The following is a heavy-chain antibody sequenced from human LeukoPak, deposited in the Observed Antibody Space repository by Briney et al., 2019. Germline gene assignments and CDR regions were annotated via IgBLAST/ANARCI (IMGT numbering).Heavy chain of an antibody. CDR3: ARGGARQQLVENYFDY. J-gene: IGHJ4*02. V-gene: IGHV3-11*05. CDR1: GFTFSDYY. CDR2: ISSSSSYT. D-gene: IGHD6-13*01. Sequence: GGSLRLSCAASGFTFSDYYMSWIRQAPGKGLEWVSYISSSSSYTNYADSVKGRFTISRDNAKNSLYLQMSSLRAEDTAVYYCARGGARQQLVENYFDYWGQGTLVTVSS.